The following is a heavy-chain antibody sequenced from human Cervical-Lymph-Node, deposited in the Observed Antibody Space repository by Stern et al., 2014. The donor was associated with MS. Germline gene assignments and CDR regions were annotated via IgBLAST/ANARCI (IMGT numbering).Heavy chain of an antibody. V-gene: IGHV3-30*18. D-gene: IGHD5-12*01. CDR1: GFTFSGYG. CDR2: ISYDGTNK. CDR3: AKDNGYDFDH. Sequence: QDQLVQSGGGVVQPGRSLRLSCAASGFTFSGYGMHWVRQAPGNGLEWVTYISYDGTNKYYADSVKGRFTVSRDNSKNTLYLQMNSLSAEDTAVYYCAKDNGYDFDHWGQGTLVTVSS. J-gene: IGHJ4*02.